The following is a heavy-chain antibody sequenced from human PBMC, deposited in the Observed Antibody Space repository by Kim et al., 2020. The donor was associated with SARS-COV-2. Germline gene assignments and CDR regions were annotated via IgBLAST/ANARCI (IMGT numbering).Heavy chain of an antibody. V-gene: IGHV3-72*01. J-gene: IGHJ1*01. CDR2: VRNKANGYSP. CDR1: GFSFSDQY. CDR3: TGVLVGPTGMAH. D-gene: IGHD1-26*01. Sequence: GGSLRLSCAASGFSFSDQYMDWVRQAPGKGLEWVGRVRNKANGYSPQYAASVKGRFTISRDESRNSLYLQLNGLKTEDTAVYYCTGVLVGPTGMAHWGQG.